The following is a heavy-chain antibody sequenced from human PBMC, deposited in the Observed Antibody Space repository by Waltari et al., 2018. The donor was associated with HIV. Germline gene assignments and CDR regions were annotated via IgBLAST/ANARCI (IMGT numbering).Heavy chain of an antibody. CDR2: ISYDAREK. J-gene: IGHJ2*01. V-gene: IGHV3-7*01. CDR3: VRQPLRHDL. Sequence: EVKLVESGGGAVQTGGSLRLSCEGSGFTFSSHDMDWVRQTPGKGRGWVAQISYDAREKFHGDSVRGRFVVSRDNARNSIFLQMNNLRDDDTGVYFCVRQPLRHDL. CDR1: GFTFSSHD.